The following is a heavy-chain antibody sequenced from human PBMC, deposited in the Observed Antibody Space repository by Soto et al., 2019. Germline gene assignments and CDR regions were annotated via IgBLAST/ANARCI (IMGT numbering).Heavy chain of an antibody. CDR2: ISPYNGHT. J-gene: IGHJ6*02. V-gene: IGHV1-18*01. D-gene: IGHD1-26*01. Sequence: QVQLVQSAAEVKKPGASVKVSCKASGYSFTSYGISWVRRAPGQGLEWMGWISPYNGHTQFAQRFQGRVTMTTDTSTKTAYMELRNLRSDDTAHYYCARDLTIVRATHPRLENYGMDVWGQGTTVIVSS. CDR1: GYSFTSYG. CDR3: ARDLTIVRATHPRLENYGMDV.